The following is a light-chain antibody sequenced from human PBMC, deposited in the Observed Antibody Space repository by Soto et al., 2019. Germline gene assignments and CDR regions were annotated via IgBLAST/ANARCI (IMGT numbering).Light chain of an antibody. CDR1: QTLKSY. CDR3: QQSYSTPPWT. V-gene: IGKV1-39*01. Sequence: IQLPXSQCSLXASGGXXXTXXCWASQTLKSYLNWYQHKPGKAPNLLIHDATTLQTGVPSRFSGSRSGTDFSLTISSLQPEDFATYYCQQSYSTPPWTFGQGTKLDIK. CDR2: DAT. J-gene: IGKJ1*01.